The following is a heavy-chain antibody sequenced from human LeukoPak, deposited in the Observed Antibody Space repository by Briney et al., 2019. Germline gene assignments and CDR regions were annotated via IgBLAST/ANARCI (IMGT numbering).Heavy chain of an antibody. CDR2: IYYSGST. D-gene: IGHD6-13*01. V-gene: IGHV4-39*01. Sequence: PSETLSLTCTVSGGSISSSSYYWGWIRQPPGRGVEWVGSIYYSGSTYYNPSPKSRVTISVDTSKNQFSLKLSSVTAADTAVYYCARRPNLYSQQGAFDIWGQGTMVTVSS. CDR3: ARRPNLYSQQGAFDI. J-gene: IGHJ3*02. CDR1: GGSISSSSYY.